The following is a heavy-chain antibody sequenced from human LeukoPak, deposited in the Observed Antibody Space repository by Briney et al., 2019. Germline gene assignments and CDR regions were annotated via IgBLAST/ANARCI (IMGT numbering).Heavy chain of an antibody. V-gene: IGHV3-23*01. Sequence: GGSLRLSCAASGFTFSNYAMNRVRQAPGEGLEWVSTVSGGGGGTYYADSVKGRFTISRDNSKNTLYLQMNSLRAEDTAVYYCAKDRRHIVVVTALSQQWGQGTLVTVSS. J-gene: IGHJ1*01. CDR1: GFTFSNYA. CDR2: VSGGGGGT. D-gene: IGHD2-21*02. CDR3: AKDRRHIVVVTALSQQ.